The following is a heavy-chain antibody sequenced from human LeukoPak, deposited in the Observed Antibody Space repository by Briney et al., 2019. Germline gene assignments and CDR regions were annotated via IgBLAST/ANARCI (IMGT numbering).Heavy chain of an antibody. CDR2: VYNSGST. V-gene: IGHV4-59*01. J-gene: IGHJ4*02. CDR1: GGSISSYY. CDR3: AEDYRGFTPGWFDD. Sequence: PSETLSLTCTVSGGSISSYYLSWLRQPPGKGLEWVGYVYNSGSTNYNPSPRSGGTISLGTSRNQFSLNLRSVTAGGTGVYFCAEDYRGFTPGWFDDWGQGTLVTVSS. D-gene: IGHD3-16*02.